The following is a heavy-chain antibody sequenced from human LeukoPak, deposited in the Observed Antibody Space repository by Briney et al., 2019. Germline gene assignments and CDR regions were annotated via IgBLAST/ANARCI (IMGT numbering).Heavy chain of an antibody. J-gene: IGHJ4*02. CDR1: GFTVSSNY. CDR2: TYNGGST. Sequence: PGGSLRLSCAASGFTVSSNYMSWVRQAPGKGLEWVSVTYNGGSTYYADSVKGRFTISRDNSKNTLYLQMNSLRAGDTAVYYCASSSGGNFDCWGQGTLVTVSS. CDR3: ASSSGGNFDC. V-gene: IGHV3-53*01. D-gene: IGHD1-26*01.